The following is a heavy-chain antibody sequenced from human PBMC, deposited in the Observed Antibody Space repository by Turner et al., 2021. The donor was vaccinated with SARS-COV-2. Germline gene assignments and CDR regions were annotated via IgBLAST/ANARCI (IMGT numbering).Heavy chain of an antibody. Sequence: QLQLQESGPGLVKPSATLSLTCTVSGCSISSSSYYWGWIRQPPGKGLEWIGSIYYSGSTYYNPSLKSRVTISVDTSKNQFSLKLSSVTAADTAVYYCATEMATISRYYYYGMDVWGQGTTVTVSS. CDR3: ATEMATISRYYYYGMDV. CDR1: GCSISSSSYY. V-gene: IGHV4-39*02. CDR2: IYYSGST. D-gene: IGHD5-12*01. J-gene: IGHJ6*02.